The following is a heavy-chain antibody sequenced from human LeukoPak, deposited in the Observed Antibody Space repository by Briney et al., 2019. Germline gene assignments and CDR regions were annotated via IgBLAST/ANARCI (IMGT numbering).Heavy chain of an antibody. V-gene: IGHV4-38-2*01. J-gene: IGHJ4*02. CDR2: IYHSGSS. D-gene: IGHD2-2*01. CDR1: GYSISSGYY. CDR3: ARQPTGVVVPAAVGY. Sequence: KASETLSLTCAVSGYSISSGYYWGWIRQPPGKGLELIGSIYHSGSSYYNPSLKSRVTISVDTSKNHLSLKLSSVTAADTAVYYCARQPTGVVVPAAVGYWGQGTLVTVSS.